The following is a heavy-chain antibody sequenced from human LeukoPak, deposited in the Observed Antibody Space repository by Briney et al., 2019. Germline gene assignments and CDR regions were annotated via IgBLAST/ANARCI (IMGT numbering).Heavy chain of an antibody. V-gene: IGHV1-3*03. J-gene: IGHJ6*03. CDR1: GYTFTSYA. CDR3: ARGPLTFSGALYYYYYMDV. CDR2: IDAGNGNT. D-gene: IGHD2/OR15-2a*01. Sequence: ASVKVSCKASGYTFTSYAMHWVRQAPGQRLEWMGWIDAGNGNTKYSQEFQGRVTITRDTSASTAYMELSSLRSEDMAVYYCARGPLTFSGALYYYYYMDVWGKGTTVTVSS.